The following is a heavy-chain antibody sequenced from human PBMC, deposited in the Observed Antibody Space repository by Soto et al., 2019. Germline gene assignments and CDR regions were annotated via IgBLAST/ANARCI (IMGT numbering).Heavy chain of an antibody. CDR3: ARETFRSIAAAGKTRTLDP. CDR2: ISYDGSNK. V-gene: IGHV3-30-3*01. J-gene: IGHJ5*02. D-gene: IGHD6-13*01. Sequence: SLRLSCAASGFTFSSYAMHWVRQAPGKGLEWVAVISYDGSNKYYADSVKGRFTISRDNSKNTLYLQMNSLRAEDTAVYYCARETFRSIAAAGKTRTLDPWGQGTLVTVSS. CDR1: GFTFSSYA.